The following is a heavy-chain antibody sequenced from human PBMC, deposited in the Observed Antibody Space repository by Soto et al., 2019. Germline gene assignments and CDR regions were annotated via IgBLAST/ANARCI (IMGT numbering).Heavy chain of an antibody. CDR3: AKRSLYSSGWSDY. CDR2: ISGSGGST. V-gene: IGHV3-23*01. Sequence: GSLRLSCAVSGITFKEYGMSWVRQTPGKGLEWVSGISGSGGSTYYADSVKGRFTVSRDNSKNTLYLQMNSLRAEDTAVYYCAKRSLYSSGWSDYWGQGTLVTVSS. D-gene: IGHD6-19*01. CDR1: GITFKEYG. J-gene: IGHJ4*02.